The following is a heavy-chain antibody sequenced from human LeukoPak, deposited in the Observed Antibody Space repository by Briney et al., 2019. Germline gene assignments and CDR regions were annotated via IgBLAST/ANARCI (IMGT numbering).Heavy chain of an antibody. CDR2: INAGNGNT. D-gene: IGHD6-13*01. V-gene: IGHV1-3*01. Sequence: ASVKVSCKASGYTFTSYAMHWVRQAPGQRLEWMGWINAGNGNTKYSQKFQGRVTITRDTSASTAYMELGSLRSEDTAVYYCARDRSPYPLIAEGSYDYWGQGTLVTVSS. J-gene: IGHJ4*02. CDR3: ARDRSPYPLIAEGSYDY. CDR1: GYTFTSYA.